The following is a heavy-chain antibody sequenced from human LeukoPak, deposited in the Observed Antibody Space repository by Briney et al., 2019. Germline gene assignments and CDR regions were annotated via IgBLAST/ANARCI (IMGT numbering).Heavy chain of an antibody. CDR2: ISGSGGST. Sequence: GGSLRLSCAASGFTFSSYAMSWVRQAPGKGLEWVSAISGSGGSTYYADSVKGRFTISRDNSKNTLYLQMNSLRAEDTAVYYCAKVYYYGSGSPPPYYFDYWGQGTLVTVSS. D-gene: IGHD3-10*01. CDR3: AKVYYYGSGSPPPYYFDY. V-gene: IGHV3-23*01. CDR1: GFTFSSYA. J-gene: IGHJ4*02.